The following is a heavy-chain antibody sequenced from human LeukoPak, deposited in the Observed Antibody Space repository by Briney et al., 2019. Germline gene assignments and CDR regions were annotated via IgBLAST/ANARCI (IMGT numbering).Heavy chain of an antibody. Sequence: SQTLSLTCTVSGDAITSGGYYWIWIPQHPGKGLEWMGYIYYIGSTYYNPSLKSRVTISVDTSKNQFSLKLSSVTAADTAVYYCARVDSTVTTGGGYYFDYWGQGPLVTVSS. CDR3: ARVDSTVTTGGGYYFDY. V-gene: IGHV4-31*03. D-gene: IGHD4-17*01. CDR2: IYYIGST. J-gene: IGHJ4*02. CDR1: GDAITSGGYY.